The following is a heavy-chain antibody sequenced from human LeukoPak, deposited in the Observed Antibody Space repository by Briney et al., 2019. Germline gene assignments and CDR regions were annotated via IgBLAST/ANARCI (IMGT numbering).Heavy chain of an antibody. CDR1: GFTFSSYS. CDR3: ARIYCSGGSCYSCFDY. V-gene: IGHV3-21*01. CDR2: ISSSSSYI. J-gene: IGHJ4*02. Sequence: GGSLGLSCAASGFTFSSYSMNWVRQTPGKGLEWVSSISSSSSYIHYADSVKGRFTISRDNAKNSLYLQMNSLRAEDTAVYYCARIYCSGGSCYSCFDYWGQGTLVTVSS. D-gene: IGHD2-15*01.